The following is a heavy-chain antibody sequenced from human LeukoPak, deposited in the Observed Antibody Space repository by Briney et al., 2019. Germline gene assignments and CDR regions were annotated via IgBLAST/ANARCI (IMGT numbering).Heavy chain of an antibody. CDR3: ARFVKGGIFGVVYSYYFDY. CDR1: GGTFSSYA. CDR2: IIPIFGTA. D-gene: IGHD3-3*01. J-gene: IGHJ4*02. Sequence: ASVKVSCKASGGTFSSYAISWVRQAPGQGLEWMGGIIPIFGTANYAQKFQGRVTITADKSTSTAYMELSSLRSEDTAVYYCARFVKGGIFGVVYSYYFDYWGQGTLVTVSS. V-gene: IGHV1-69*06.